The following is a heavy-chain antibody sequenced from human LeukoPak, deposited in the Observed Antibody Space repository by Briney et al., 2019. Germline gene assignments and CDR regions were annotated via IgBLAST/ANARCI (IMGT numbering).Heavy chain of an antibody. CDR3: ARDNCGGSCYLNDYGMDV. CDR2: TYSGGTT. V-gene: IGHV3-53*01. J-gene: IGHJ6*02. D-gene: IGHD2-15*01. CDR1: GFTFNYAW. Sequence: GGSLRLSCAASGFTFNYAWMSWVRQVPGKGLEWVSVTYSGGTTYYADSVKGRFTSSRDNSKNTLYLQMNSLRAEDTAVYYCARDNCGGSCYLNDYGMDVWGQGTTVTVSS.